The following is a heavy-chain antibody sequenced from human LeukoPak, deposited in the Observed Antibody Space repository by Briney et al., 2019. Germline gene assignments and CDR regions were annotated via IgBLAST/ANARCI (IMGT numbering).Heavy chain of an antibody. V-gene: IGHV3-48*01. CDR1: GFTFGSYT. J-gene: IGHJ3*02. Sequence: GGSLRLSCAASGFTFGSYTLNWVRQAPGRGLEWISYIGSSATSSRYYVDSVKGRFTISRDNVKNSLYLQMNSLRAEDTAVYYCARAGFDIWGQGTVVTVSS. CDR3: ARAGFDI. CDR2: IGSSATSSR.